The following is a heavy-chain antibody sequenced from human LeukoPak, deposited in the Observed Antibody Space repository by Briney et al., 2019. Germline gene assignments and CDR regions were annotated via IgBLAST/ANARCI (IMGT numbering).Heavy chain of an antibody. CDR2: IYTSGST. CDR3: AGNYYGSGSYYSEDRY. J-gene: IGHJ4*02. D-gene: IGHD3-10*01. V-gene: IGHV4-4*07. Sequence: SETLSLTCTVSGGSISSYYWSWIRQPAGKGLEWIGRIYTSGSTNYNPSLKSRVTISVDTSKNQFSLKLSSVTAADTAVYYCAGNYYGSGSYYSEDRYWGQGTLVTVSS. CDR1: GGSISSYY.